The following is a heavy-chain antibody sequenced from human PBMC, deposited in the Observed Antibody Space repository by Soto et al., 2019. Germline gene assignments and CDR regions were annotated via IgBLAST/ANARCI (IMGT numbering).Heavy chain of an antibody. D-gene: IGHD2-2*01. J-gene: IGHJ4*02. Sequence: QVQLVESGGGVVQAGRSLRLSCAASGFTFSNYGMHWVRQAPGKGLEWVAIISYDGDNEYYADSVRGRFTISRDNSKNTLYLQTSSLRQEDTAVYYCAKDGGPVYCNSPGCSAKHFDYWGQGTLVTVSS. CDR3: AKDGGPVYCNSPGCSAKHFDY. CDR1: GFTFSNYG. V-gene: IGHV3-30*18. CDR2: ISYDGDNE.